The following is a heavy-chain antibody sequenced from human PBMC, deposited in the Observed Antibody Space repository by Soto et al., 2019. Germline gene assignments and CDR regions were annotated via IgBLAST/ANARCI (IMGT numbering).Heavy chain of an antibody. CDR3: AGQTFTIAAASYGRSNWFDP. CDR1: GGSITSSSHF. CDR2: IYFTGNT. D-gene: IGHD6-25*01. J-gene: IGHJ5*02. Sequence: KASETLSLTCSASGGSITSSSHFWGWVHQPPGKGLEWIGTIYFTGNTYYTPSLKSRLTMSIDTSKNEFSLRLNSVTAADTAVYYCAGQTFTIAAASYGRSNWFDPWGPGTLVTVSS. V-gene: IGHV4-39*01.